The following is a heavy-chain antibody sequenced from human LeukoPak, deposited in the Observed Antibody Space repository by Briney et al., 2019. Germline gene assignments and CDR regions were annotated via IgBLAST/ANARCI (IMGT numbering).Heavy chain of an antibody. CDR2: INPNSGGT. CDR3: ARDSADCSSTSCYSWNWLDP. Sequence: ASVKVSCKASGYTFTGYYMHWVRLAPGQGLEWMGWINPNSGGTNYAQKFQGRVTMTRDTSISTAYMELSRLRSDDTAVYYCARDSADCSSTSCYSWNWLDPWGQGTLVTVSS. D-gene: IGHD2-2*02. J-gene: IGHJ5*02. V-gene: IGHV1-2*02. CDR1: GYTFTGYY.